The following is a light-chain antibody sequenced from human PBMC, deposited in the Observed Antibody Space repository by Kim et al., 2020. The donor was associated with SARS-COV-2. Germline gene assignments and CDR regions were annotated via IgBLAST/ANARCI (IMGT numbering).Light chain of an antibody. CDR2: TND. J-gene: IGLJ3*02. CDR3: AAWDDNLNAWV. Sequence: QSVLTQPPSASGTPGQRVTISCSGSNSNIGTNTVNWYQQLPGTAPKLLIYTNDQRPSGVPDRFSGSKSGTSASLAISGLQSQDETDYYCAAWDDNLNAWVFGGGTQLTVL. CDR1: NSNIGTNT. V-gene: IGLV1-44*01.